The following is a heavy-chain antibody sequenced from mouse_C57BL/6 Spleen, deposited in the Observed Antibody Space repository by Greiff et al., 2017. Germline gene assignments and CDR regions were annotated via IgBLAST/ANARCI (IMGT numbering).Heavy chain of an antibody. CDR2: IWRGGST. J-gene: IGHJ4*01. D-gene: IGHD2-5*01. CDR3: ARKSNYGAMDD. CDR1: GFSLTSYG. V-gene: IGHV2-2*01. Sequence: VQLQQSGPGLVQPSQSLSITCTVSGFSLTSYGVHWVRQSPGKGLEWLGVIWRGGSTDYNAAFISRLSISKDNSKSQVFFKMDRLQADDTAIYYCARKSNYGAMDDWGQGTSVTVSS.